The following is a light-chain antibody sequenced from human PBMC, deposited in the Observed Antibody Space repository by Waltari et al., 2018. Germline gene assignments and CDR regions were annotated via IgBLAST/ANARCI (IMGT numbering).Light chain of an antibody. J-gene: IGLJ2*01. CDR1: PGAVTSGHH. CDR3: LLSFRGPYMV. Sequence: QAVVTQAPSLPVSPGGTVTPTRGSSPGAVTSGHHPYWFQHKPGQAPMTLIYYTTIKHSWTPARFSASLLGDKAALTLSGAQPEDEAVYYCLLSFRGPYMVFGGGTKLTVL. V-gene: IGLV7-46*01. CDR2: YTT.